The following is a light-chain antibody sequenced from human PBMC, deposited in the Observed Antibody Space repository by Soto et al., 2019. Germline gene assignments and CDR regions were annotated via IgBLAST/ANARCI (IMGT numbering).Light chain of an antibody. V-gene: IGKV3-20*01. Sequence: EIVLTQSPGTLSLSPGERATLSCKASRSVSANYLAWYQQKPGQAPRLLIYGASNRATGTPDRLSGSGSGTDFTLTISRLEPEDFAVYFCQQSGNSPCTYGPGTKVDIK. J-gene: IGKJ3*01. CDR3: QQSGNSPCT. CDR1: RSVSANY. CDR2: GAS.